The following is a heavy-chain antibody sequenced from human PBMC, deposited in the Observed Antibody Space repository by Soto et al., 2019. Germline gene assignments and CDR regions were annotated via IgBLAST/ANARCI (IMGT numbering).Heavy chain of an antibody. V-gene: IGHV4-59*01. Sequence: NPSETLSLTCFISGGSFSNDYWTWIRQSPGKGLEWIGYIFHSGITDYNPSVKSRVTISIDKSRNLFSLNLTSVTAADTAVYYCARDRYFYDSRGYYRNLDSWGQGTLVTVSS. CDR1: GGSFSNDY. CDR3: ARDRYFYDSRGYYRNLDS. D-gene: IGHD3-22*01. CDR2: IFHSGIT. J-gene: IGHJ5*01.